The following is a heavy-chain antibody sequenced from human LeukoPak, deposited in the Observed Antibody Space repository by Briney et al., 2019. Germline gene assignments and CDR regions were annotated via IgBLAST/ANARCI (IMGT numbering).Heavy chain of an antibody. CDR3: ARDFDY. Sequence: GGSLRLSCAASGFTVSSYGMHWVRQAPGKGLEWVAFIRYDGSNKYYADSVKGRFTISRDNSKNTLYLQMNSLRAEDTAVYYCARDFDYWGQGTLVTVSS. CDR2: IRYDGSNK. J-gene: IGHJ4*02. CDR1: GFTVSSYG. V-gene: IGHV3-30*02.